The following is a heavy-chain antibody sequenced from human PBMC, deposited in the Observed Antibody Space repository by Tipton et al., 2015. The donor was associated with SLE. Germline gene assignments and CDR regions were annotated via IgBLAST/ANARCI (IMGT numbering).Heavy chain of an antibody. V-gene: IGHV4-39*07. J-gene: IGHJ5*02. D-gene: IGHD2-21*01. CDR3: ARRGYGHIVVVIAKGWFDP. CDR2: IYYSGST. CDR1: GGSISSSSYY. Sequence: TLSLTCTVSGGSISSSSYYWGWIRQPPGKGLEWIGSIYYSGSTYYNPSLKSRVTISVDTSKNQFSRKLSSVTAADTAVYCCARRGYGHIVVVIAKGWFDPWGQGTLVTVSS.